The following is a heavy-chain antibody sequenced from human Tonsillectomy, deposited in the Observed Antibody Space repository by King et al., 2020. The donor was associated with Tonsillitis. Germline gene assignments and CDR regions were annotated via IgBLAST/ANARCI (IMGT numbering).Heavy chain of an antibody. CDR3: AREEVKGSWLFDL. CDR2: MQSSGSS. D-gene: IGHD6-13*01. CDR1: GASISSFP. Sequence: VQLQESGPGLVRPSETLSLNCTVSGASISSFPWSWIRQPAGKGLEWIGRMQSSGSSNYSPPLKSRVSMSVDTSKNQFSLRLTSVTAADTAMYYCAREEVKGSWLFDLWGQGTLVTVSS. J-gene: IGHJ4*02. V-gene: IGHV4-4*07.